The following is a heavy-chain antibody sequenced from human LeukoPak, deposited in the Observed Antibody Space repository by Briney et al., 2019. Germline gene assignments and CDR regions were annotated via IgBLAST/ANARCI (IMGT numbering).Heavy chain of an antibody. CDR1: GASVNYYY. V-gene: IGHV4-4*07. Sequence: SETLSLTCIVSGASVNYYYWSWVRQPAGKELEWIERLYPNGTTSYTPSLRSRLTMSADGSKNHFSLSLRSWTAADTAVYYCAREAGDIVTVPGVPDYFYYHMDVWGRGTTVTVSS. CDR2: LYPNGTT. D-gene: IGHD2-15*01. CDR3: AREAGDIVTVPGVPDYFYYHMDV. J-gene: IGHJ6*03.